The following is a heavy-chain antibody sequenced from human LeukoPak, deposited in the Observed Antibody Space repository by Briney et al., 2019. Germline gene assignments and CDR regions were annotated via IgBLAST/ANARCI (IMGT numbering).Heavy chain of an antibody. CDR2: IYYSGST. D-gene: IGHD2-8*01. Sequence: SETLSLTCPVSGGSITSSSSYWGWIRQPPGKGLEWIGTIYYSGSTNYNPSLKSRVTMSVDTSKNQFSLKLSSVTAADTAVYYCAGGPHCTNGVCYDYAFDIWGQGTMVTVSS. CDR3: AGGPHCTNGVCYDYAFDI. CDR1: GGSITSSSSY. J-gene: IGHJ3*02. V-gene: IGHV4-39*07.